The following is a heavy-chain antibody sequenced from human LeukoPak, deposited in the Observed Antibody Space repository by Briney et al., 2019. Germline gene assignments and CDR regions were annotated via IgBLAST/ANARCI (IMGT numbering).Heavy chain of an antibody. J-gene: IGHJ4*02. CDR2: IIPIFGTA. CDR3: ARENDSSGYSDDY. CDR1: GGTFSSYA. D-gene: IGHD3-22*01. Sequence: SVKVSCKASGGTFSSYAISWVRQAPGQGLEWMGGIIPIFGTANYAQKFQGRVTITADESTSTAYMELSSLRSEDTAVYYCARENDSSGYSDDYWGQGTLVTVSS. V-gene: IGHV1-69*13.